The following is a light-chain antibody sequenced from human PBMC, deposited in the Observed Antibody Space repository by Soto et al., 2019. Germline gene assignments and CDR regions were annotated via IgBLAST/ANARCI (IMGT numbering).Light chain of an antibody. V-gene: IGKV4-1*01. CDR1: QSVLYSSNNKNY. Sequence: DIVMTQSPDSLAVSLGGRATINCKSSQSVLYSSNNKNYLAWYQRKAGQPPKLRISWASTRESGVPDRFSGSGSGTDFTLTISSLQAEDVAVYYCQQYYSIPLTFGGGTKVEIK. J-gene: IGKJ4*01. CDR3: QQYYSIPLT. CDR2: WAS.